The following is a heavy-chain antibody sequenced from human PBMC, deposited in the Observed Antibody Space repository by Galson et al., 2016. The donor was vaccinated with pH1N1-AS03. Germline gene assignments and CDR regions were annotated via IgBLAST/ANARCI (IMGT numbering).Heavy chain of an antibody. CDR3: ARVEGIAATTGD. D-gene: IGHD1-20*01. CDR1: GYAFTAYY. Sequence: SVKVFCKASGYAFTAYYIHWVRQAPGQGLEWMGFVNTKTGVTIYAQKFKGRVTMTRDTSISTAYMELRGLGSDDSAFYYCARVEGIAATTGDWGQGSLITVSS. CDR2: VNTKTGVT. V-gene: IGHV1-2*02. J-gene: IGHJ4*02.